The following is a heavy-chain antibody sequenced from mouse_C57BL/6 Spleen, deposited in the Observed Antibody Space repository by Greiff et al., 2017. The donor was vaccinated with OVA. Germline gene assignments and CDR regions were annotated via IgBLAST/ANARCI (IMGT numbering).Heavy chain of an antibody. D-gene: IGHD1-1*01. Sequence: QVQLQQPGAELVKPGASVKLSCKASGYTFTSYWMHWVKQRPGQGLEWIGMIHPNSGSTNYNEKFKSKATLTLDKSSSTAYMQLSSLTSEDSAVYYCASGHYGSSYVNYWGQGTTLTVSS. V-gene: IGHV1-64*01. CDR3: ASGHYGSSYVNY. CDR1: GYTFTSYW. J-gene: IGHJ2*01. CDR2: IHPNSGST.